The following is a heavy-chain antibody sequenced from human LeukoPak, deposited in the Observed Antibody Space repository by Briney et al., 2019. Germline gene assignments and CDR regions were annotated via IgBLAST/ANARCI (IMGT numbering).Heavy chain of an antibody. J-gene: IGHJ4*02. D-gene: IGHD3-16*02. CDR3: ARDYVWGSYRYHDY. CDR1: GYSISSGYY. Sequence: SETLSLTCTVSGYSISSGYYWGWIRQPPGKGLEWIGSIYHSGRTFYNPSLKSRVTISVDTSKNQFSLKLSSVTAADTAVYYCARDYVWGSYRYHDYWGQGTLVTVSS. V-gene: IGHV4-38-2*02. CDR2: IYHSGRT.